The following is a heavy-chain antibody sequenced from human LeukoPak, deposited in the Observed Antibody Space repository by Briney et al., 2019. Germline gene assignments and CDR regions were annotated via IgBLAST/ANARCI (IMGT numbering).Heavy chain of an antibody. V-gene: IGHV3-11*04. D-gene: IGHD3-3*01. CDR1: GFTFSDYY. CDR3: AGNFWSGYYTGY. J-gene: IGHJ4*02. Sequence: PGGSLRLSCAASGFTFSDYYMSWIRQAPGKGLEWVSYISSSSSTIYYADSVKGRFTISRDNAKNSLYLQMNSLRAEDTAVYYCAGNFWSGYYTGYWGQGTLVTVSS. CDR2: ISSSSSTI.